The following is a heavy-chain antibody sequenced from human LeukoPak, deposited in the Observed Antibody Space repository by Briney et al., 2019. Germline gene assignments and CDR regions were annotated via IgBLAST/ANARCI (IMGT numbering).Heavy chain of an antibody. CDR2: ISYDGSNK. J-gene: IGHJ4*02. V-gene: IGHV3-30*04. CDR1: GFTFTNYA. D-gene: IGHD2-2*01. CDR3: ARGGYIVVVPAYDY. Sequence: GGSLRLSCAASGFTFTNYAMSWVRQAPGKGLEWVAVISYDGSNKYYADSVKGRFTISRDNSKNTLYLQMNSLRAEDTAVYYCARGGYIVVVPAYDYWGQGTLVTVSS.